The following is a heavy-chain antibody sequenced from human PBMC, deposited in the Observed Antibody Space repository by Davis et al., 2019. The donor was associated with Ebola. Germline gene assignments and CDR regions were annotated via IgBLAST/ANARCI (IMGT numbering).Heavy chain of an antibody. V-gene: IGHV1-69*13. J-gene: IGHJ6*02. CDR1: GGTFSSYA. CDR2: IIPIFGTA. Sequence: SVKVSCKASGGTFSSYAISWVRQAPGQGLEWMGGIIPIFGTANYAQKFQGRVTITADESTSTAYMELSSLRSEDTAVYYCASVSLGYCSSTSCYSDYYGMDVWGQGTTVTVSS. CDR3: ASVSLGYCSSTSCYSDYYGMDV. D-gene: IGHD2-2*01.